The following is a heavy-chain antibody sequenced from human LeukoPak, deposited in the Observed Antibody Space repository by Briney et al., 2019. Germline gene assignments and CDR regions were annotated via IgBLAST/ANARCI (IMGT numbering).Heavy chain of an antibody. CDR3: YRDHRRAYTGYDNPAD. J-gene: IGHJ4*02. D-gene: IGHD5-12*01. CDR1: GHTFAYYY. Sequence: ASVKVSCKASGHTFAYYYLYWMRHAPGQGLGWMGWLNPITGATKYAQKFQGRLTLTRDTSISPAYMYLSRQNFDVEAASYCYRDHRRAYTGYDNPADWGQGTLVTVSS. V-gene: IGHV1-2*02. CDR2: LNPITGAT.